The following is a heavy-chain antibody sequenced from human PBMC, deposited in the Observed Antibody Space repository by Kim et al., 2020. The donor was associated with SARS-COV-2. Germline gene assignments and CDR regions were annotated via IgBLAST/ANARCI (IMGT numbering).Heavy chain of an antibody. J-gene: IGHJ4*02. CDR2: IYYSGST. D-gene: IGHD2-8*01. Sequence: SETLSLTCTVSGGSISSSSYYWGWIRQPPGKGLEWIGSIYYSGSTYYNPSLKSRVTISVDTSKNQFSLKLSSVTAADTAVYYCARHLRVGYCTNGVCYTRVDSADYWGQGTLVTVSS. CDR3: ARHLRVGYCTNGVCYTRVDSADY. CDR1: GGSISSSSYY. V-gene: IGHV4-39*01.